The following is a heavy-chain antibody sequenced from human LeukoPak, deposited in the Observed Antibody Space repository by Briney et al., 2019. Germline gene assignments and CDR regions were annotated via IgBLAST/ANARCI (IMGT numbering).Heavy chain of an antibody. V-gene: IGHV3-7*01. J-gene: IGHJ4*02. Sequence: GASLLLSCAASGFTFSTYWMNWGRQAPGEGLEGVANIKVDGSEKYYTDSVKGRFTISRDNAKNSLYLKMNSLRAEDTAVYYCARGYWYYFDYWGQGTLVTVSS. CDR2: IKVDGSEK. CDR3: ARGYWYYFDY. CDR1: GFTFSTYW. D-gene: IGHD2-8*02.